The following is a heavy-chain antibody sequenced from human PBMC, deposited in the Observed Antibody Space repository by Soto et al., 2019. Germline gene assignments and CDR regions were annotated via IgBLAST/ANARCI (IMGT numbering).Heavy chain of an antibody. J-gene: IGHJ4*02. D-gene: IGHD1-26*01. V-gene: IGHV3-23*04. CDR1: GFTFSSYA. CDR3: ARREAASSGGYYEGDY. Sequence: EVQLVEFGGGLVQPGGSLRLSCAASGFTFSSYAMSWVRQAPGKGLEWVSAISSSGGSTFYADSVKGRFTTSRDNSKNTLYLQMNSLRAEDTAVYYCARREAASSGGYYEGDYWGQGTLVTVSS. CDR2: ISSSGGST.